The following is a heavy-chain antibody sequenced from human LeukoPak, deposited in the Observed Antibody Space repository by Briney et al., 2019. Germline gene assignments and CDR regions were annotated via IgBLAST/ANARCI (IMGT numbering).Heavy chain of an antibody. CDR2: IYHSGST. CDR1: GGSISSGGYS. V-gene: IGHV4-30-2*01. J-gene: IGHJ4*02. CDR3: ASSIVATGGNFDY. Sequence: SQTLSLTCAVSGGSISSGGYSWSWIRQPPGKGLEWIGYIYHSGSTYYNPSLKSRVTISVDRSKNQFSLKLSSVTAADTAVYYCASSIVATGGNFDYWGQGTLVTVSS. D-gene: IGHD5-12*01.